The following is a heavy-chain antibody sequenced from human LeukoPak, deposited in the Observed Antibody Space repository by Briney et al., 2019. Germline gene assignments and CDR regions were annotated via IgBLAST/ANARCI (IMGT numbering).Heavy chain of an antibody. V-gene: IGHV4-4*02. D-gene: IGHD4-17*01. CDR1: GGSISSSNW. Sequence: PSETLSLTCAVSGGSISSSNWWSWVRQPPGKGLEWIGEIYHSGSTYYNPSLKSRVTISVDTSKNQFSLKLSSVTAADTAVYYCAREGDYGTFDYWGQGTLVTVSS. CDR2: IYHSGST. CDR3: AREGDYGTFDY. J-gene: IGHJ4*02.